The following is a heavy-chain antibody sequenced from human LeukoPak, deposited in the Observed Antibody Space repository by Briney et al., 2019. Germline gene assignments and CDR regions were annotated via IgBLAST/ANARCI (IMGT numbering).Heavy chain of an antibody. J-gene: IGHJ4*02. D-gene: IGHD5-12*01. Sequence: SETLSLTCTVSGGSISSYYWSWIRQPPGKGLEWIGYIYYSGSTNYNPSLKSRVTISVDTSKNQFSLKLSSVTAADTAVYYCARDQSRGYGFDYWGQGTLVTVSS. CDR1: GGSISSYY. V-gene: IGHV4-59*12. CDR3: ARDQSRGYGFDY. CDR2: IYYSGST.